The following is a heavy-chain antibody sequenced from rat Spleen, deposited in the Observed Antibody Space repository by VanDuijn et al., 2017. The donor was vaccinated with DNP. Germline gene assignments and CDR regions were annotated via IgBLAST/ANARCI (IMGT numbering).Heavy chain of an antibody. CDR3: ARLLAGRSYYFDS. CDR1: GFTFSDYN. D-gene: IGHD1-4*01. CDR2: ITNAGSST. J-gene: IGHJ2*01. Sequence: EVQLVESGGGLVQPGRSLKLSCAASGFTFSDYNMAWVRQAPKKDLEWVASITNAGSSTYFGDSVKGRFTISRDNAKSTLYLHMNSLGSEDTATYYCARLLAGRSYYFDSWGQGVMVTVSS. V-gene: IGHV5-22*01.